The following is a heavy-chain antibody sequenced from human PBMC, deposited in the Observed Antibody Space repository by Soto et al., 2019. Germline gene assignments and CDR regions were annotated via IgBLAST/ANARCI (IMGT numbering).Heavy chain of an antibody. V-gene: IGHV1-8*02. Sequence: VASVKVSCKASGYTLTNNDVSWVRQATGQGLEWMGWMNPGSGDTGYAQKFQGRVTMTRDISIATAYMELNSLTSEDTAIYYCARMESFGSLNWFDPWGQGTLVTVSS. J-gene: IGHJ5*02. CDR1: GYTLTNND. CDR3: ARMESFGSLNWFDP. D-gene: IGHD5-18*01. CDR2: MNPGSGDT.